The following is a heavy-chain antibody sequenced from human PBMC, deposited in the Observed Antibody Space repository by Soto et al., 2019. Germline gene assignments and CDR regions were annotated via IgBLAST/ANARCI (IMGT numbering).Heavy chain of an antibody. CDR1: GATFSGSA. CDR2: ITPTLGTT. D-gene: IGHD1-1*01. CDR3: ARGFTTGATLEGFDY. J-gene: IGHJ4*02. Sequence: QVQLVQSGAGVKRPGSSVKVSCKASGATFSGSAFSWVRQAPGQGLEWMGGITPTLGTTNYAQHLQGRVTITAEESTATSFMALTSLTSADTAMYYCARGFTTGATLEGFDYWGQGNLVTVSS. V-gene: IGHV1-69*01.